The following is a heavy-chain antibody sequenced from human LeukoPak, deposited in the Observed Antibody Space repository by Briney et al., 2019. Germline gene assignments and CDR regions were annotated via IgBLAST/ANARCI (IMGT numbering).Heavy chain of an antibody. J-gene: IGHJ3*02. V-gene: IGHV3-33*01. Sequence: GGSLRLSCAATGFTFNTYGMHWVRQAPGKGLEWIAVVWSDGSNRFYADSVEGRFTISRDNAKNSLYLQMNSLRAEDTAVYYCARDNLDWRRAFDIWGQGTMVTVSS. CDR2: VWSDGSNR. CDR3: ARDNLDWRRAFDI. CDR1: GFTFNTYG. D-gene: IGHD3-9*01.